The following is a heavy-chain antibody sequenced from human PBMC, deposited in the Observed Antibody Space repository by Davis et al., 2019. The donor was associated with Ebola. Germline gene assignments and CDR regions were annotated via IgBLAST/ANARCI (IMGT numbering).Heavy chain of an antibody. D-gene: IGHD3-16*01. CDR3: ADTMGFYYYYGMDV. CDR1: GFTFSSYA. J-gene: IGHJ6*02. CDR2: ISYDGSNK. Sequence: GGSLRLSCAASGFTFSSYAMHWVRQAPGKGLEWVAVISYDGSNKYYADSVKGRFTISRDNSKNTLYLQMNSLRAEDTAVYYCADTMGFYYYYGMDVWGQGTTVTVSS. V-gene: IGHV3-30-3*01.